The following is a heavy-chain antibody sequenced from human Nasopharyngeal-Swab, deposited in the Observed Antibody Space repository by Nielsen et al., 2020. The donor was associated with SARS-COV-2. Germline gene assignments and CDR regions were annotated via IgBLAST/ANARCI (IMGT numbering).Heavy chain of an antibody. V-gene: IGHV3-23*01. CDR3: ANSAGIVAPKFDY. D-gene: IGHD5-12*01. J-gene: IGHJ4*02. Sequence: GESLKISCAASGFTFSSYAMSWVRQAPGKGLEWVSAISGSGGSTYYADSVKGRFTISRDNSKNTLYLQMNSLRAEDTAVYYCANSAGIVAPKFDYWGQGTLVTVSS. CDR1: GFTFSSYA. CDR2: ISGSGGST.